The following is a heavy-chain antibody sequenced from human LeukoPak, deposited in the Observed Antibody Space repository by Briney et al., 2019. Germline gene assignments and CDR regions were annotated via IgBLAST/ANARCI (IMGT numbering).Heavy chain of an antibody. D-gene: IGHD2-15*01. Sequence: PGGSLRLSCAASRFSFSSYWMTWVRQAPGKGLEWVANIKQDGSEKYYVDSVKGRFTISRDNAKNSLYLQMNSLRAEDTAVYYCAREKGYCSGGSCYRFDYWGQGTLVTVSS. J-gene: IGHJ4*02. V-gene: IGHV3-7*01. CDR2: IKQDGSEK. CDR1: RFSFSSYW. CDR3: AREKGYCSGGSCYRFDY.